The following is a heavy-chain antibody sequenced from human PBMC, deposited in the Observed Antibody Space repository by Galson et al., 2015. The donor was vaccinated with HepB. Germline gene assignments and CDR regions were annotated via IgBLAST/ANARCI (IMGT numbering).Heavy chain of an antibody. V-gene: IGHV4-30-2*01. Sequence: TLSLTCAVSGGSISSGGYSWSWIRQPPGKGLEWIGYIYHSGSTYYNPSLKSRVTISVDRSKHQFSLKLSSVTAADAAVYYCASGQSMGRPDYWGQGTLVTVSS. CDR2: IYHSGST. J-gene: IGHJ4*02. D-gene: IGHD1-1*01. CDR1: GGSISSGGYS. CDR3: ASGQSMGRPDY.